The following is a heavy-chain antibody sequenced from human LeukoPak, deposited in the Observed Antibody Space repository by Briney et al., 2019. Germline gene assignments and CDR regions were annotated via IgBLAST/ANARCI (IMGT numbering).Heavy chain of an antibody. J-gene: IGHJ4*02. Sequence: ASVKVSCKASGYTLTTYAMNWVRQAPGQGLEWMGWINTNTGNPTYAQGFTGRFVFSLDTSVSTTYLQFSSLKAEDTAVYYCARAKPPLWVRGVTEFDYWGQGTLVTVSS. V-gene: IGHV7-4-1*02. CDR1: GYTLTTYA. CDR2: INTNTGNP. CDR3: ARAKPPLWVRGVTEFDY. D-gene: IGHD3-10*01.